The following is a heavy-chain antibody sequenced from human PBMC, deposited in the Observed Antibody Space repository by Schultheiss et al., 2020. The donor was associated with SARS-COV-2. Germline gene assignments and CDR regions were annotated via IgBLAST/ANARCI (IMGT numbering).Heavy chain of an antibody. J-gene: IGHJ5*02. CDR1: GFTFSSYG. CDR2: ISYDGKNQ. CDR3: ARDSYGDYAPKHNWFDP. V-gene: IGHV3-33*08. D-gene: IGHD4-17*01. Sequence: GGSLRLSCAASGFTFSSYGMHWVRQAPGKGLEWVAVISYDGKNQYYADSLKGRFAVFRENSKNTLHLQMNSLRAEDTAVYYCARDSYGDYAPKHNWFDPWGQGTLVTVSS.